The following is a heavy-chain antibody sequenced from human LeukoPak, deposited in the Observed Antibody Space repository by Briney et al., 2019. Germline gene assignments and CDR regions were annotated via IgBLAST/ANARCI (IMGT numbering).Heavy chain of an antibody. CDR2: IKQDRSEK. V-gene: IGHV3-7*01. CDR3: ARESLGGSWFDY. Sequence: GGSLRLSCAASGFTFSNYWMSWVRQAPGKGLEWVANIKQDRSEKYYVDSVKGRFTLSRDNSKNMLYLQMNSLRADDTAVYYCARESLGGSWFDYWGQGTLVTVSS. D-gene: IGHD6-13*01. J-gene: IGHJ4*02. CDR1: GFTFSNYW.